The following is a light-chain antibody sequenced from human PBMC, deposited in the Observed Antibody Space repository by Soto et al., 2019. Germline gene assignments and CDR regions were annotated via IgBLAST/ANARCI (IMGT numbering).Light chain of an antibody. CDR2: LNSDGSH. Sequence: QSVLTQSPSASASLGASVKLTCTLSSGHSSYDIAWHQQQPEKGPRYLMRLNSDGSHSKGDGIPDRFSGSISGAERYLTSSSLKSEDEADYYCQTWGTGIVFGGGTKLTVL. V-gene: IGLV4-69*01. J-gene: IGLJ2*01. CDR1: SGHSSYD. CDR3: QTWGTGIV.